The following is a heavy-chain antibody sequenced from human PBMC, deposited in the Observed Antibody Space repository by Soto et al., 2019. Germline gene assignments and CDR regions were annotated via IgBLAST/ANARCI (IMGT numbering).Heavy chain of an antibody. J-gene: IGHJ4*02. CDR1: GYTFTSYG. CDR2: ISAYNGNT. D-gene: IGHD3-22*01. Sequence: QVQLVQSGAEVKKPGASVKVSCKASGYTFTSYGISWVRQAPGQGLEWMGWISAYNGNTKYVQKLQGRVTMTTGTSTSTAYMKLRSLRSYDTAVYYCARDLSVGLVDYWGQGPLVTVSA. V-gene: IGHV1-18*01. CDR3: ARDLSVGLVDY.